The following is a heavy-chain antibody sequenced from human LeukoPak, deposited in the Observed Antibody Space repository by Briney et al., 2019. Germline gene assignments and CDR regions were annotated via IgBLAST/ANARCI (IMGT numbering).Heavy chain of an antibody. Sequence: GGSLRLSCAASGFTFSTYAMTWVRQAPGKGLEWVVVISYDGSNKYYADSVKGRFTISRDNSKNTLYLQMNSLRAEDTAVYYCARDLNSYDSSGYAAPTTYWGQGTLVTVSS. CDR2: ISYDGSNK. V-gene: IGHV3-30-3*01. J-gene: IGHJ4*02. CDR3: ARDLNSYDSSGYAAPTTY. CDR1: GFTFSTYA. D-gene: IGHD3-22*01.